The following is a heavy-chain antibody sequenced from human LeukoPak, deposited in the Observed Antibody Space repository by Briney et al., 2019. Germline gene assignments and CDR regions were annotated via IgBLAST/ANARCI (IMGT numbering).Heavy chain of an antibody. CDR1: GFTFSSYW. J-gene: IGHJ6*02. D-gene: IGHD3-3*01. V-gene: IGHV3-74*01. Sequence: TGGSLRLSCAASGFTFSSYWMHWVRQAPGKGLVWVSRINSDGSSTSYADSVKGRFTISRDNAKNTLYLQMNSLRAEDTAVYYCAKDIGQYYDFWSGYYYYYGMDVWGQGTTVTVSS. CDR2: INSDGSST. CDR3: AKDIGQYYDFWSGYYYYYGMDV.